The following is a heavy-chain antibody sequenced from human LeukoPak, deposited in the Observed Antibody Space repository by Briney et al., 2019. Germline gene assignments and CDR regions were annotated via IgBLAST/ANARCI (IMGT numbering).Heavy chain of an antibody. J-gene: IGHJ4*02. V-gene: IGHV4-39*01. CDR1: GGSINSSGYY. D-gene: IGHD3-9*01. CDR3: ARHRAGYHIDS. Sequence: SETLSLTCTVSGGSINSSGYYWGWIRQPPGKGLEWIGSHYYSGSTYYNPSLKSRVTISVDTSKNQFSLKLRSLTAADTAVYYCARHRAGYHIDSWGQGTLVTVSS. CDR2: HYYSGST.